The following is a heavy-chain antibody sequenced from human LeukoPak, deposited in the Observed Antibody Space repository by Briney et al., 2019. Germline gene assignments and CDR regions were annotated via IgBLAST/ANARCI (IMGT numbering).Heavy chain of an antibody. Sequence: PGGSLRLPCAASGFTFSSFAMSWVRQTPGKGLEWVSTISHDGGSTYFADSVKGRFTISRDNSKSTLYLQMNSLRAEDTALYFCAKDFSSGLFDYWGQGTLVAVSS. J-gene: IGHJ4*02. CDR2: ISHDGGST. CDR1: GFTFSSFA. D-gene: IGHD6-19*01. CDR3: AKDFSSGLFDY. V-gene: IGHV3-23*01.